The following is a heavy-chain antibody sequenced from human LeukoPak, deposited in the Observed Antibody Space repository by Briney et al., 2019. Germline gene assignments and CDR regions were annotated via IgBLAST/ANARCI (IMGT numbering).Heavy chain of an antibody. D-gene: IGHD5-12*01. J-gene: IGHJ4*02. CDR1: GFTFSSYW. CDR2: IDQDGSEK. Sequence: GGSLRLSYAASGFTFSSYWLRWLRQAPGKRLEWVGNIDQDGSEKNYVDSVRGRFTLSRDNAKNSLDLQMNSLRADDTAVYYCAREVLGGRGATEYWGQGTLVTVSS. V-gene: IGHV3-7*03. CDR3: AREVLGGRGATEY.